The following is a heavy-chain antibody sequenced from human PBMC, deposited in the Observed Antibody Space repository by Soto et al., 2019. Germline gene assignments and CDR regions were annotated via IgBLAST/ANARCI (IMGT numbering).Heavy chain of an antibody. Sequence: EVPLLESGGGLVQPGGSLRLSCAASGFTFSSYALSWVRQAPGKGLEWVSALGGSGSGTYYADSVKGRFTISRDNSKNTLYLLMNSLSPEDTAVYYCAKQGGYSYGYDMDVWGQGTTVTVSS. V-gene: IGHV3-23*01. CDR1: GFTFSSYA. J-gene: IGHJ6*02. D-gene: IGHD5-18*01. CDR3: AKQGGYSYGYDMDV. CDR2: LGGSGSGT.